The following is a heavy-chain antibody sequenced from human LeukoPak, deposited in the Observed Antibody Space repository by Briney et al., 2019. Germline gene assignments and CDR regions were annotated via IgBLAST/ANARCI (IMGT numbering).Heavy chain of an antibody. Sequence: SETLSLTCTVDGGSISSYYWSWIRQPAGKGLEWIGRIYTSGSTNYDPSLKSRVTMSVDTSKNQFSLKLSSVTAADTALYYCARDQLARGSPTLKEEYYFDYWGQGTLVTVSS. CDR3: ARDQLARGSPTLKEEYYFDY. J-gene: IGHJ4*02. D-gene: IGHD1-1*01. CDR1: GGSISSYY. CDR2: IYTSGST. V-gene: IGHV4-4*07.